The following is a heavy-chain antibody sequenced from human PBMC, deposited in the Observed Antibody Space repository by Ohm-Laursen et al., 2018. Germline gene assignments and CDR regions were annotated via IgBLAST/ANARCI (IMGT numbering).Heavy chain of an antibody. CDR1: GFTFSSYW. J-gene: IGHJ5*02. Sequence: SLRLSCTASGFTFSSYWISWVRQAPGKGLEWVANIKQDGSEKYYVDSVKGRFTISRDNAKNSLYLQMNSLRDEDTAVYYCASRPPGLWFGPFDPWGQGTLVTVSS. CDR2: IKQDGSEK. D-gene: IGHD3-10*01. CDR3: ASRPPGLWFGPFDP. V-gene: IGHV3-7*01.